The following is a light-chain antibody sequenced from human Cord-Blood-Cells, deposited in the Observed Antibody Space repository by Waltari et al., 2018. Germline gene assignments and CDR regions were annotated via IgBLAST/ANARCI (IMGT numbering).Light chain of an antibody. CDR1: SSDVGGYNY. Sequence: QSALTQPPSASGSPGQSVTISCPGTSSDVGGYNYVSWYQQHPGKAPKLMIYEVSKRPSGVPDRFSGSKSGNTASLTVSGLQAEDEADYYCSPYAGSNNFVVFGGGTKLTVL. CDR3: SPYAGSNNFVV. V-gene: IGLV2-8*01. J-gene: IGLJ2*01. CDR2: EVS.